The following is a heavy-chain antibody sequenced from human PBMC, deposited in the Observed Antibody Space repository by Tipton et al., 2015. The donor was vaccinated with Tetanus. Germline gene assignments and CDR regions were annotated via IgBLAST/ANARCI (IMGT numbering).Heavy chain of an antibody. CDR1: GGSFTSDNSY. Sequence: LRLSCTVSGGSFTSDNSYWSWIRKPPGKGLEWIASIYFKGDTYYSPSLRSRLTIAVDTSHNLFSLRLTSVTAADTAIYYCARHLYGYWFDPWGQGALVTVSS. D-gene: IGHD3-10*01. CDR2: IYFKGDT. J-gene: IGHJ5*02. CDR3: ARHLYGYWFDP. V-gene: IGHV4-39*02.